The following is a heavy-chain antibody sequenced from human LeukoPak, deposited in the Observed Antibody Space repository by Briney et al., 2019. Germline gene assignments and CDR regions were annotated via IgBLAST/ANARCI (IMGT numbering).Heavy chain of an antibody. CDR1: GGTFSSYA. D-gene: IGHD3-3*01. J-gene: IGHJ6*02. CDR2: IIPIFGTA. CDR3: ARAPITIFGVVIYYYYGMDV. V-gene: IGHV1-69*13. Sequence: GASVKVSCKASGGTFSSYAISWVRQAPGQGLEWMGGIIPIFGTANYTQKFQGRVTITADESTSTAYMELSGLRSEDTAVYYCARAPITIFGVVIYYYYGMDVWGQGTTVTVSS.